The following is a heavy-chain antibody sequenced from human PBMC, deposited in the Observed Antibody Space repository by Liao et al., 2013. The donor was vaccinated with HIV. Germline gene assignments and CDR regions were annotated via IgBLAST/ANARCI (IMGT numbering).Heavy chain of an antibody. CDR3: ARGNPTGSYVTGIEDYFDY. J-gene: IGHJ4*02. V-gene: IGHV4-61*02. CDR2: IYASGSA. CDR1: GGSISSGSYY. Sequence: QLQLQESGPGLVKPSQTLSLTCTVSGGSISSGSYYWSWIRQPAGKGLEWIGRIYASGSANYNPSLKTRVTISVDTSKNNFSLKLISVTAADTALYYCARGNPTGSYVTGIEDYFDYWGQGTLVTVSS. D-gene: IGHD1-26*01.